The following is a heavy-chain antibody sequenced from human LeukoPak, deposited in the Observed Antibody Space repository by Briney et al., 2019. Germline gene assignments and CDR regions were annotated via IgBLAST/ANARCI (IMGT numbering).Heavy chain of an antibody. CDR3: ARDPKDDFWSGYVTY. CDR2: ISSSGSTI. V-gene: IGHV3-11*04. J-gene: IGHJ4*02. CDR1: GFTFSDYY. D-gene: IGHD3-3*01. Sequence: GGSLRLSCAASGFTFSDYYMSWIRQAPGKGLEWVSYISSSGSTIYYADSVKGRFTISRDNAKNSLYLQMNSLRAEDTAVYYCARDPKDDFWSGYVTYWGQGTLVTVSS.